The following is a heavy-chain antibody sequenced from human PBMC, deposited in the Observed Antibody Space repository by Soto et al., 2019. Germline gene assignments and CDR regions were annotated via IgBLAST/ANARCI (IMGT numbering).Heavy chain of an antibody. V-gene: IGHV3-23*01. CDR3: GQGGLPDL. CDR1: GFTFTTFD. J-gene: IGHJ5*02. CDR2: VRGRDGST. Sequence: EVQLLESGGGLVQPGASLRLSCAASGFTFTTFDMSWARQAPGKGLEWVSVVRGRDGSTSYADSLKGRFTISKDSSQNTLELQMNSLRGEEPALKYRGQGGLPDLWGPGTLVTVSS.